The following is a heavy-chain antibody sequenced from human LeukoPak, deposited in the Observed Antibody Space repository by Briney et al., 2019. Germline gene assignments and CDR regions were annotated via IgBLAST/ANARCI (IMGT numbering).Heavy chain of an antibody. V-gene: IGHV4-59*12. CDR2: IYHSGTV. D-gene: IGHD4-11*01. J-gene: IGHJ4*02. CDR3: AKSRLGTDTSTVHSFAY. Sequence: SETLSLTCTVSGGSISSYYWNWIRQPPGKGLEWIGFIYHSGTVTYNPSLKSRGTMSVDTSKDQVSLKLTSVTAADTAVYYCAKSRLGTDTSTVHSFAYWGQGILVTVSS. CDR1: GGSISSYY.